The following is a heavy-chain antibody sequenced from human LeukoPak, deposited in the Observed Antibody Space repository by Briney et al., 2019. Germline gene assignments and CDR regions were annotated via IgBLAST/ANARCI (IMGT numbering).Heavy chain of an antibody. CDR3: AKDYYYGSGSYLGAFDI. V-gene: IGHV3-9*01. Sequence: GGSLRLSCAASGFTFDDFAMHWVRQAPGKGLEWVSGISWNSDSIGYADSVKGRFTISRDNAKNSLYLQMNSLRAEDTALYYCAKDYYYGSGSYLGAFDIWGQGTMVTVSS. J-gene: IGHJ3*02. CDR1: GFTFDDFA. D-gene: IGHD3-10*01. CDR2: ISWNSDSI.